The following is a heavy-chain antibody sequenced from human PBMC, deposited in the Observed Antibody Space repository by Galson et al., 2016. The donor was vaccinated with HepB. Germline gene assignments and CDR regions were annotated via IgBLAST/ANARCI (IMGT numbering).Heavy chain of an antibody. CDR1: GYAFASYN. CDR2: INPSGGST. D-gene: IGHD4-17*01. J-gene: IGHJ4*02. V-gene: IGHV1-46*01. CDR3: AYDYGDYNFDY. Sequence: SVKVSCKASGYAFASYNMHWVRQAPGQGLEWMGIINPSGGSTNYAQKFQGRVTMTRDTSTSTVYMELSSLRSEDTAVYYCAYDYGDYNFDYWGQGTPVTVSS.